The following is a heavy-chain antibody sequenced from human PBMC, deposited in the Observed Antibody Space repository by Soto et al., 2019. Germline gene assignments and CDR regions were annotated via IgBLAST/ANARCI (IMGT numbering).Heavy chain of an antibody. D-gene: IGHD3-3*01. CDR3: ARSSTRGASGYSLSDYYYGMDV. CDR1: GGTFSSYA. V-gene: IGHV1-69*13. J-gene: IGHJ6*02. Sequence: SVKVSCKASGGTFSSYAIIWVRQAPGQGLEWMGGIIPIFGTANYAQKFQGRVTITADESTSTAYMELSSLRSEDTAVYYCARSSTRGASGYSLSDYYYGMDVWGQGTTVTVSS. CDR2: IIPIFGTA.